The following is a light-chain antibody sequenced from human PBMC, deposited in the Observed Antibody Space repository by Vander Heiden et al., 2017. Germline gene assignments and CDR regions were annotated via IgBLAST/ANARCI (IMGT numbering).Light chain of an antibody. CDR1: QRIGNY. CDR2: AAS. Sequence: DIQMTQSPSSLSASVGDTVTLTCRASQRIGNYLNWYQQKPGKAPKVLIYAASSLQSGVPSRFSGSGFGTDFTLTISRLQPEDFAIYYCQQCETDPRTFGRGTKVEIK. CDR3: QQCETDPRT. J-gene: IGKJ4*02. V-gene: IGKV1-39*01.